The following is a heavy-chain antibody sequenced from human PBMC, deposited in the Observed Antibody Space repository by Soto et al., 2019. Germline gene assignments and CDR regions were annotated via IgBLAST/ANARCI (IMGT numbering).Heavy chain of an antibody. CDR2: ISGSGGST. CDR3: ARDHRVWFGDYYYYYGMDV. D-gene: IGHD3-10*01. J-gene: IGHJ6*02. V-gene: IGHV3-23*01. Sequence: GGSLRLSCAASGFTFSSYAMSWVRQAPGKGLEWVSAISGSGGSTYYADSVKGRFTISRDNSKNTLYLQMNSLRAEDTAVYYCARDHRVWFGDYYYYYGMDVWGQGTTVTISS. CDR1: GFTFSSYA.